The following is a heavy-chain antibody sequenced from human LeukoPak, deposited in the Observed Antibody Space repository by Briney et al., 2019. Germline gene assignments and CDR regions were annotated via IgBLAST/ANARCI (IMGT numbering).Heavy chain of an antibody. CDR3: AKGRSSTSPDAFDI. J-gene: IGHJ3*02. V-gene: IGHV3-9*01. D-gene: IGHD2-2*01. Sequence: GRSLSFSCAASGFTFDDYAMHWVRQAPGKGLEWVSGISWNSGSIGYADSVKGRFTISRDNAKNSLYLQMNSLRAEDTALYYCAKGRSSTSPDAFDIWGQGTMVTVSS. CDR2: ISWNSGSI. CDR1: GFTFDDYA.